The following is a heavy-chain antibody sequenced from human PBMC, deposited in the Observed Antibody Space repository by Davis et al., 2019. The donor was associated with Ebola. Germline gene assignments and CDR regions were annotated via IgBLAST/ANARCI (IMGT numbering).Heavy chain of an antibody. CDR1: GFTFSSYA. CDR3: ASHTGTYYYYGMDV. CDR2: ISYDGSNK. Sequence: GESLKISCAASGFTFSSYAMHWVRQAPGKGLEWVAVISYDGSNKYYADSVKGRFTISRDNSKNTLYLQMNSLRAEDTALYHCASHTGTYYYYGMDVWGQGTTVTVSS. D-gene: IGHD1-14*01. V-gene: IGHV3-30-3*01. J-gene: IGHJ6*02.